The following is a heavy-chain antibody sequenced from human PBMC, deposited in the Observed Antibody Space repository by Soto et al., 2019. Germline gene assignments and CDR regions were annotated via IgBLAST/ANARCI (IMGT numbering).Heavy chain of an antibody. CDR3: ALCSFTWYYFDN. J-gene: IGHJ4*02. CDR2: IDWDDDK. CDR1: GFSLSNSGMC. D-gene: IGHD2-15*01. V-gene: IGHV2-70*01. Sequence: SGPTLVNPTQTLTLTCSFSGFSLSNSGMCVSWIRQPPGKALEWLALIDWDDDKYYSTSLKTRLTISKDTSKNQVVLTMTNMDPVDTATYYCALCSFTWYYFDNWGQGALVTVSS.